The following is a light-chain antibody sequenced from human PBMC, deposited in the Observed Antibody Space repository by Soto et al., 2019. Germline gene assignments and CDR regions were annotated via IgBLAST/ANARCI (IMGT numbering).Light chain of an antibody. CDR3: QQYGGSPRT. CDR1: QSISSNF. Sequence: EIVLTQSPGTLSLSPGEGATLSCSASQSISSNFLAWYQQKRGQAPRLLIHDASNRATGIPDRFSGSGSGTDFTLTITRLEPEDFAVYYCQQYGGSPRTFGQGTKVEVK. J-gene: IGKJ1*01. V-gene: IGKV3-20*01. CDR2: DAS.